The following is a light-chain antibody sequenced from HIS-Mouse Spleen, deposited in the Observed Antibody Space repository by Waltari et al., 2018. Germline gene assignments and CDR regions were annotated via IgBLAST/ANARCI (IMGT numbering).Light chain of an antibody. CDR1: SSDVGSDNL. CDR3: CAYAGSSTSWV. Sequence: QSALTQPASVSGSPGQSITISCAGTSSDVGSDNLVSWYQQHPGKTPELMISEGSKPPSGVSNRFTGFTSGNTASRTLCGRQAEDDADYDCCAYAGSSTSWVFGGGTKLTVL. J-gene: IGLJ3*02. V-gene: IGLV2-23*01. CDR2: EGS.